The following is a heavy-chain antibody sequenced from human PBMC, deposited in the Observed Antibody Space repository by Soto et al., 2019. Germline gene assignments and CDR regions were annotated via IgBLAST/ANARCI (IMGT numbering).Heavy chain of an antibody. CDR2: ISGSGGST. Sequence: GGSLRLSCAASGFTFSSYAMSWFRQAPGKGLEWVSAISGSGGSTYYADSVKGRFTISRDNSKNTLYLQMNSLRAEDTAVYYCAKAPSSSGWYFDYWGQGTLVTVSS. V-gene: IGHV3-23*01. J-gene: IGHJ4*02. D-gene: IGHD6-19*01. CDR3: AKAPSSSGWYFDY. CDR1: GFTFSSYA.